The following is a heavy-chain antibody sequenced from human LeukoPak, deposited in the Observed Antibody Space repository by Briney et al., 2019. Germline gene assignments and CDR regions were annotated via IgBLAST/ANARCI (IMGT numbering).Heavy chain of an antibody. D-gene: IGHD6-6*01. CDR1: GYTFTDYY. Sequence: SVRVSCKTSGYTFTDYYIHWMRQAPGQGLEWMGWINSNSGGTSYAQKFQGRVTLTRDTPTRTAFMELNRLTSDDTAVYYCARTSIAARRADFDYWGQGTVVTVSS. J-gene: IGHJ4*02. CDR2: INSNSGGT. CDR3: ARTSIAARRADFDY. V-gene: IGHV1-2*02.